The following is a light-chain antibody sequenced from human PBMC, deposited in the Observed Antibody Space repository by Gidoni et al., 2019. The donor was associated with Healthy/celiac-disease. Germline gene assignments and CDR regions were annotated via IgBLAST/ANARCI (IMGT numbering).Light chain of an antibody. V-gene: IGKV1-33*01. CDR2: AAS. CDR3: QQYYTPPPT. Sequence: DIQMTQSPYSLTASVGDRVTITCQASQDISNYLNWYQQKPGKAPKLLIYAASNLQTGVPSRFSGSGSGTDFTLTISSLQPEDIATYYCQQYYTPPPTFGRGTKLEIK. CDR1: QDISNY. J-gene: IGKJ2*01.